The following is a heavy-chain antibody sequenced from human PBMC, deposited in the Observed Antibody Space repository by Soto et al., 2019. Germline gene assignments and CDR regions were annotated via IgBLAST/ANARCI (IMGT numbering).Heavy chain of an antibody. J-gene: IGHJ5*01. V-gene: IGHV4-30-4*01. CDR2: IYKSATT. CDR1: GDSISNLDYF. D-gene: IGHD7-27*01. CDR3: ARGRYCLTGRCFPNWFDS. Sequence: SETPSLTCSVSGDSISNLDYFWAWIRQPPGQALEYIGYIYKSATTYYNPSFESRVAISVDTSKSQFSLNVTSVTAADTAVYFCARGRYCLTGRCFPNWFDSWGQGALVTVSS.